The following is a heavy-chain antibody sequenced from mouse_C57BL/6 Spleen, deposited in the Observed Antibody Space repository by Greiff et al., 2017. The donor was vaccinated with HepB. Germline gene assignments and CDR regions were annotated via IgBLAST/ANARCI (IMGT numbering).Heavy chain of an antibody. CDR3: ASIYYDYDWFAY. CDR1: GYTFTSYT. Sequence: VKLVESGAELARPGASVKMSCKASGYTFTSYTMHWVKQRPGQGLEWIGYINPSSGYTKYNQKFKDKATLTADKSSSTAYMQLSSLTSEDSAVYYCASIYYDYDWFAYWGQGTLVTVSA. CDR2: INPSSGYT. D-gene: IGHD2-4*01. J-gene: IGHJ3*01. V-gene: IGHV1-4*01.